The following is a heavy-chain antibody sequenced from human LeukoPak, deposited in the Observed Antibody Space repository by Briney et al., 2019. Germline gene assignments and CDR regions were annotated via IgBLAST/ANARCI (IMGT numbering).Heavy chain of an antibody. CDR2: INHSGNT. J-gene: IGHJ4*02. CDR1: GGSLSGYY. V-gene: IGHV4-34*01. Sequence: SETLSLTCAVYGGSLSGYYWSWIRQPPGKGLEWIGEINHSGNTNYNPSLKSRVTISVDTSKNQFSLKLSSVTAADTAVYYCATRPADILTGYSALWYFDYWGQGTLVTVSS. CDR3: ATRPADILTGYSALWYFDY. D-gene: IGHD3-9*01.